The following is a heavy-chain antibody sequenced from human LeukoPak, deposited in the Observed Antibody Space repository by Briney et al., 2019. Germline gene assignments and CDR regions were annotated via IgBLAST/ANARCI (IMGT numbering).Heavy chain of an antibody. D-gene: IGHD4-17*01. Sequence: GESLKISCKASGYTFTRYWIGWVRQMPGKGLEWMGIIYPGDSDTRYSPSFQGQVTISADKSISTAYLQWSSLKASDTAMYYCARLPWNDYGDYRGAFDIWGQGTMVTVSS. CDR1: GYTFTRYW. CDR3: ARLPWNDYGDYRGAFDI. CDR2: IYPGDSDT. J-gene: IGHJ3*02. V-gene: IGHV5-51*01.